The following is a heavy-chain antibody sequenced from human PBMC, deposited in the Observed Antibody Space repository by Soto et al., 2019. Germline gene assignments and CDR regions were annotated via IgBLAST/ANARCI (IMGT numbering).Heavy chain of an antibody. CDR1: GCSFASYW. J-gene: IGHJ6*02. D-gene: IGHD2-8*01. V-gene: IGHV5-10-1*01. Sequence: GESLRLCWKGFGCSFASYWVSLMRKMPGKVLEWMGRIDPSDSYTNYSPSFQGHVTISADKSISTAYLQWSSLKASDTAMYYCASSCTNGVCSKSYYYYGMDVWGQGTTVTVSS. CDR3: ASSCTNGVCSKSYYYYGMDV. CDR2: IDPSDSYT.